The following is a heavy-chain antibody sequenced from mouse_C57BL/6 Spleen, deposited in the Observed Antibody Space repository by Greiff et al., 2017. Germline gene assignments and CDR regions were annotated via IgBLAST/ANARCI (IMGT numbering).Heavy chain of an antibody. V-gene: IGHV1-82*01. CDR3: AREAIVATSYFDV. Sequence: QVQLKQSGPELVKPGASVKISCKASGYAFSSSWMNWVKQRPGKGLEWIGRIYPGDGDTNYNGKFKGTATLTADKSSSTAYMQLSSLTSEDSAVYLCAREAIVATSYFDVWGTGTTVTVSS. CDR2: IYPGDGDT. D-gene: IGHD3-2*02. J-gene: IGHJ1*03. CDR1: GYAFSSSW.